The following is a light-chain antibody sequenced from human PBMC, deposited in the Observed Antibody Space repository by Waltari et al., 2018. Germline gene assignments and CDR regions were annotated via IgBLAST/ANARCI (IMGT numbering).Light chain of an antibody. CDR1: QSVSRN. CDR2: ETS. CDR3: HQYNNWPPWT. V-gene: IGKV3-15*01. Sequence: ETVMTQSPATLFVSPGERATLSCRAGQSVSRNLAWYQQKPGQAPRLLIYETSTRATGIPARFSGSGSGTEFTLTISSLQSEDVAIYHCHQYNNWPPWTFGQGTKVEIK. J-gene: IGKJ1*01.